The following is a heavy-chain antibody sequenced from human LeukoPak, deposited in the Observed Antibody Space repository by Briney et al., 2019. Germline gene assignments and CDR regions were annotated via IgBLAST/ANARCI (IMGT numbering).Heavy chain of an antibody. V-gene: IGHV4-34*01. CDR1: GGSFSGYY. Sequence: ASETLSLTCAVYGGSFSGYYWSWIRQPPGKGLEWIGEINHSGSTNYNPSLKSRVTISVDTSKNQFSLKLSSVTAADTAVYYCARQRDYYYGMDVWGQGTTVTVSS. J-gene: IGHJ6*02. CDR3: ARQRDYYYGMDV. CDR2: INHSGST.